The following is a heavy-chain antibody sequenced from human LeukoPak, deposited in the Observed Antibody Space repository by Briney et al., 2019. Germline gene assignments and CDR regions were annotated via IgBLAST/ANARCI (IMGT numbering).Heavy chain of an antibody. J-gene: IGHJ4*02. CDR3: ARGRGYSGYDPFDY. V-gene: IGHV4-59*01. CDR2: IYKSGST. D-gene: IGHD5-12*01. CDR1: GGSISSYY. Sequence: SETLSLTCTVSGGSISSYYWGWIRQPPGKGLEWLGYIYKSGSTNYNPSLKSRVTISVDTSKNQFSLKLSSVTAADTAVYYCARGRGYSGYDPFDYWGQGTLVTVSS.